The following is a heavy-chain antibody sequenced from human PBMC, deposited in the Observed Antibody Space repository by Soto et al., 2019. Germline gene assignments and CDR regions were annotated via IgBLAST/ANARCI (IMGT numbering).Heavy chain of an antibody. Sequence: ASVKVSCKASGYTFTSYAMHWVRQAPGQRLEWMGWINAGNGNTKYSQKFQGRVTITRDTSASTAYMELSSLRSEDTAVYYCAKSYYYCTNGVCGETDYWGQGTLVTVSS. CDR2: INAGNGNT. D-gene: IGHD2-8*01. CDR1: GYTFTSYA. CDR3: AKSYYYCTNGVCGETDY. J-gene: IGHJ4*02. V-gene: IGHV1-3*01.